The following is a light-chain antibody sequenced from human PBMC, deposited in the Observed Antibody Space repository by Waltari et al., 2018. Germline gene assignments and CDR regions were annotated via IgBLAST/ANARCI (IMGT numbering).Light chain of an antibody. Sequence: EIVMTQSPATLSVSPGERATLSCRASQSVSSNLAWYQQNPGQAPRLVIYGASTRATGITARFSGSGSGTEFTLTISSLQSEDFAVYYCQQYNNWPQTFGQGTKVEIK. CDR3: QQYNNWPQT. CDR1: QSVSSN. J-gene: IGKJ1*01. V-gene: IGKV3-15*01. CDR2: GAS.